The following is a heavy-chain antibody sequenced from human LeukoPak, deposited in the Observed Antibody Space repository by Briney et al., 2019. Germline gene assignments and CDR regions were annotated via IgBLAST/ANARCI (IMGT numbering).Heavy chain of an antibody. CDR3: ARHSGYSSSRVLY. D-gene: IGHD6-13*01. CDR2: IIPIFGTA. CDR1: GGTFSSYA. J-gene: IGHJ4*02. Sequence: SVKVSCKASGGTFSSYAISWVRQAPGQGLEWMGGIIPIFGTANYAQKFQGRVTITADGSTSTACMELSSLRSEDTAVYYCARHSGYSSSRVLYWGQGTLVTVSS. V-gene: IGHV1-69*13.